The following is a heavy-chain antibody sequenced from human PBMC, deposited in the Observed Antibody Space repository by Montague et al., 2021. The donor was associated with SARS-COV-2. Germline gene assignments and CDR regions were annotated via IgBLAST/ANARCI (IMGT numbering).Heavy chain of an antibody. CDR1: GDSIGSSSYY. V-gene: IGHV4-39*01. Sequence: SETLSLTCTVSGDSIGSSSYYWGWIRQPPGKGLGWIGSIYHDGNTYYNPSLKTRVSLSIDERKNQFSLKFYSVTVADTAVYSCARGPKMGGSGYYYNWGQGILVTVSS. CDR3: ARGPKMGGSGYYYN. J-gene: IGHJ1*01. CDR2: IYHDGNT. D-gene: IGHD3-22*01.